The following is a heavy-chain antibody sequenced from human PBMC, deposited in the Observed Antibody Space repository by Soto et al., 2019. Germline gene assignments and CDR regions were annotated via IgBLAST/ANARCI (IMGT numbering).Heavy chain of an antibody. CDR3: ARGAEVDYDFWSGYPYYFDY. J-gene: IGHJ4*02. Sequence: EVHLVDSGGGLVKPGGSLRLSCAASGFTFNNYRMHWVRRAPGKGLEWVSSISGSSSYIYHTDSVKGRFTISRNNAKTSLYMQMNSLRAEDTAVYYCARGAEVDYDFWSGYPYYFDYWGQGTLVTVSS. V-gene: IGHV3-21*01. D-gene: IGHD3-3*01. CDR1: GFTFNNYR. CDR2: ISGSSSYI.